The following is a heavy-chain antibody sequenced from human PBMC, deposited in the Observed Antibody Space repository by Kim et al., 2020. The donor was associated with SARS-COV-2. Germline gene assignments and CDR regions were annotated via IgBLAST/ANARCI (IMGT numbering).Heavy chain of an antibody. J-gene: IGHJ3*02. V-gene: IGHV3-23*01. CDR1: GLTFSSYA. D-gene: IGHD2-15*01. CDR2: ISGSGGST. Sequence: GGSLRLSCAASGLTFSSYAMSWVRQAPGKGLEWVSAISGSGGSTYYADSVKGRFTISRDNSKNTLYLQMNSLRAEDTAVYYCAKRGYGLDAVDIWGQGTMVTVSS. CDR3: AKRGYGLDAVDI.